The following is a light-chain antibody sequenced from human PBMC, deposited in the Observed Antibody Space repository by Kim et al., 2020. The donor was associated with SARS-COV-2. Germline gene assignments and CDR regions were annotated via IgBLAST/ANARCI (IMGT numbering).Light chain of an antibody. J-gene: IGKJ4*01. Sequence: LSAGERAPLSCRASQTVSTTHLAWYQQKPGQAPRLLIYAASTRATGIPDRFSGGGSGTDFTLTITRLEPEDFAVYYCQQYGGSATFGGGTKVDIK. CDR1: QTVSTTH. CDR3: QQYGGSAT. CDR2: AAS. V-gene: IGKV3-20*01.